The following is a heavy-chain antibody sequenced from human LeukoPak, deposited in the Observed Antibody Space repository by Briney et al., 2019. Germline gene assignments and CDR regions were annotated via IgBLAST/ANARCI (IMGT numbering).Heavy chain of an antibody. CDR3: ARDRVYSGVVTPSRSSAEYFQH. J-gene: IGHJ1*01. D-gene: IGHD4-23*01. CDR1: GFTFSSYG. CDR2: IWYGGSNK. V-gene: IGHV3-33*08. Sequence: GGSLRLSCAASGFTFSSYGMHWVRQAPGKGLEWVAVIWYGGSNKYYADSVKGRFTISRDNSKNTLYLQMNSLRAEDTAVYYCARDRVYSGVVTPSRSSAEYFQHWGQGTLVTVSS.